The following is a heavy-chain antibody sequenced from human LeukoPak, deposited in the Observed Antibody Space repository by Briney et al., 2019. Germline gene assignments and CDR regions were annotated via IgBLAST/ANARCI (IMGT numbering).Heavy chain of an antibody. J-gene: IGHJ2*01. CDR1: GFTFSSYD. CDR3: AKGNWGERLDWYFDL. Sequence: GGSLRLSCAASGFTFSSYDMSGVRQAPGSGLEWVSGITGSGGSTYYADSVKGRFTISRDNSKTTLYLQMNSLRAEDTAVYYCAKGNWGERLDWYFDLWGRGTLVTVSS. D-gene: IGHD1-26*01. CDR2: ITGSGGST. V-gene: IGHV3-23*01.